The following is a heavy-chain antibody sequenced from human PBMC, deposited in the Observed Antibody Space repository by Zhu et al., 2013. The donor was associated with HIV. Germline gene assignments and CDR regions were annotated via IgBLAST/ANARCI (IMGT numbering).Heavy chain of an antibody. D-gene: IGHD6-13*01. CDR1: GYTFTSYD. V-gene: IGHV1-8*01. CDR3: ARGGYSSSWYLDDAFDI. Sequence: QVQLVQSGAEVKKPGASVKVSCKASGYTFTSYDINWVRQATGQGLEWMGWMNPNSGNTGYAQKFQGRVTMTRNTSISTAYMELSSLRSEDTAVYYCARGGYSSSWYLDDAFDIWGQGTMVTVSS. J-gene: IGHJ3*02. CDR2: MNPNSGNT.